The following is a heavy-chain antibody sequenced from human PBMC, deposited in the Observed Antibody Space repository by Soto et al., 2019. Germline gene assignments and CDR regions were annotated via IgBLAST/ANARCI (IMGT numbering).Heavy chain of an antibody. Sequence: PGESLKISCKGSGYSFTSYWIGWVRQMPGKGLEWMGIIYPGDSDTRYSPSFQGQVTISADKSISTAYLQWSSLKASDTAMYYCARRITMVRGGYYLDYWGQGTLVTVSS. CDR1: GYSFTSYW. J-gene: IGHJ4*02. CDR2: IYPGDSDT. D-gene: IGHD3-10*01. CDR3: ARRITMVRGGYYLDY. V-gene: IGHV5-51*01.